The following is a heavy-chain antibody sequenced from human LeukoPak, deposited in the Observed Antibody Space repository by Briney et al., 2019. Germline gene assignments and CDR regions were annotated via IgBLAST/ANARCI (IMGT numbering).Heavy chain of an antibody. Sequence: ASVKVSXKASGYTFTGYYMHWVRQAPGQGLEWMGRINPNSGGTNYAQKFQGRVTMTRDTSISTAYMELSRLRSDDTAVYYCARVLSGSSLGFFDYWGQGTLVTVSS. CDR2: INPNSGGT. V-gene: IGHV1-2*06. J-gene: IGHJ4*02. CDR1: GYTFTGYY. CDR3: ARVLSGSSLGFFDY. D-gene: IGHD1-26*01.